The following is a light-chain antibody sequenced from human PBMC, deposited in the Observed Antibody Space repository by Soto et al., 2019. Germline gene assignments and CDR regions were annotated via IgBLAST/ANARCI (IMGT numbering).Light chain of an antibody. V-gene: IGKV3-11*01. Sequence: EIVLTQSPATLSLSPGERATLSCRASQSISSYLAWFQQKPGQAPRLLIYDASSRATGIPARFSGSGSGTDFPLTISSVESEDSAAYYCQQRYNRYSFGQGTKREIK. CDR1: QSISSY. J-gene: IGKJ2*01. CDR3: QQRYNRYS. CDR2: DAS.